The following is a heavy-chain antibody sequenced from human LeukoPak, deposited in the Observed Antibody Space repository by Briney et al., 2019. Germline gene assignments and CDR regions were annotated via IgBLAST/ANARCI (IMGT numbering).Heavy chain of an antibody. V-gene: IGHV3-64*04. Sequence: PGGSLRLSCSASGFTFSSYAMHWVRQAPGKGLEYVSAISSNGGSTYYADSVKGRFTISRDNSKNTLYLQMNSLRAEDTAVYYCAGSAYTYGTPYYFDFWGQGTLVTVSS. D-gene: IGHD5-18*01. CDR1: GFTFSSYA. CDR3: AGSAYTYGTPYYFDF. CDR2: ISSNGGST. J-gene: IGHJ4*02.